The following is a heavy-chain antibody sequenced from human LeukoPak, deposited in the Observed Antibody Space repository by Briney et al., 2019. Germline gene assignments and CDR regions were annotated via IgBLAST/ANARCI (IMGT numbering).Heavy chain of an antibody. J-gene: IGHJ4*02. D-gene: IGHD1-26*01. CDR1: GFTLSDYW. V-gene: IGHV3-74*01. CDR3: ARGGYSGTYYFDY. CDR2: INPEGSST. Sequence: GSLRLSCAASGFTLSDYWIHWVRQGPGKGLVWVSRINPEGSSTNDADFVKGRFTISRDNAKSTLYLQMNSLTAEDTAVYYCARGGYSGTYYFDYWGQGTLVTVSS.